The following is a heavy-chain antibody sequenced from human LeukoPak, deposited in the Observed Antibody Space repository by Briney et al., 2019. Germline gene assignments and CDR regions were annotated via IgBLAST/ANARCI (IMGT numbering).Heavy chain of an antibody. CDR1: GYTFTSYG. CDR2: ISAYNGNT. V-gene: IGHV1-18*01. D-gene: IGHD6-13*01. J-gene: IGHJ6*03. Sequence: VASVKVSCKASGYTFTSYGISWVRQAPGQGLEWMGWISAYNGNTNYAQKLQGRVTMTTDTSTSTAYMELRSLRSDDTAVYYCARVLAAAGMKEYYYYMDVWGKGTTVTISS. CDR3: ARVLAAAGMKEYYYYMDV.